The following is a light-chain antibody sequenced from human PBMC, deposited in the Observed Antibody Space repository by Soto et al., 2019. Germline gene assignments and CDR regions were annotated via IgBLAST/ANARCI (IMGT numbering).Light chain of an antibody. V-gene: IGKV1-5*03. CDR3: QQYDSFPRT. CDR1: QSINNW. J-gene: IGKJ1*01. CDR2: KAS. Sequence: DIQMTQSPSTLSASVGDRVTITCRASQSINNWLAWYQQKPWKAPKLFIFKASTLESGVPSRFSGSGSGTEFTLSISSLQPDDFATYFCQQYDSFPRTFGQGTKVEIK.